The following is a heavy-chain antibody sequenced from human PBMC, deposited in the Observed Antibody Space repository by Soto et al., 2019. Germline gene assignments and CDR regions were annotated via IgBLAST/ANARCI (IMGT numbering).Heavy chain of an antibody. CDR1: GVPIRSYF. CDR2: TNYTADT. Sequence: PSETLSLTCTVSGVPIRSYFWSWIRQPPGKGLDWIGSTNYTADTKYSPSLESRATISADTSKNQFSLKLSSVTAADTAVYYCARHAGFGELLPLNYYYYGMDVWGQGTTVTVSS. D-gene: IGHD3-10*01. CDR3: ARHAGFGELLPLNYYYYGMDV. J-gene: IGHJ6*02. V-gene: IGHV4-59*08.